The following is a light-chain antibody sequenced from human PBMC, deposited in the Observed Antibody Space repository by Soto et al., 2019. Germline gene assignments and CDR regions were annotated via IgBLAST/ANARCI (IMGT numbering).Light chain of an antibody. Sequence: EIVLTQSPDTLSLSPGERATLSCRARQSVSSTYLAWYQQKPGQAPRLLIYGASTRATGIPARFSGSGSGTEFTLTISSLQSEDLAVYYCQQYNNWLTWTFGQGTKVDIK. CDR2: GAS. CDR1: QSVSSTY. J-gene: IGKJ1*01. V-gene: IGKV3-15*01. CDR3: QQYNNWLTWT.